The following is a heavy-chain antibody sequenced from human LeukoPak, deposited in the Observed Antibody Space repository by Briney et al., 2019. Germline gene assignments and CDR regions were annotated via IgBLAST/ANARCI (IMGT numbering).Heavy chain of an antibody. D-gene: IGHD3-22*01. Sequence: GASVKVSCKASGYTFTRYYMHWVRQAPGQGLEWMGWINPNSGGTNYAQKFQGRVTMTRDTSIGTAYMELNKLKSDDTAVYYCARDERYDSSGYPFDYWGQGTLVTVSS. CDR2: INPNSGGT. CDR3: ARDERYDSSGYPFDY. V-gene: IGHV1-2*02. CDR1: GYTFTRYY. J-gene: IGHJ4*02.